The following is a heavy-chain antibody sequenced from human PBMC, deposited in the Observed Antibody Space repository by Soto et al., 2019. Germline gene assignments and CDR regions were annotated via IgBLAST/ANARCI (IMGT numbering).Heavy chain of an antibody. D-gene: IGHD3-16*01. Sequence: GSLRLSCAASGFTFDDYTMHWVRQAPGKGLEWVSLFSWDGSSTYYGDSVKGRFTISRDNSKNSLYLQMNSLRPEDTAVYYCAKAVGGYYYGMDVWGPGTTVTVSS. CDR1: GFTFDDYT. CDR2: FSWDGSST. CDR3: AKAVGGYYYGMDV. V-gene: IGHV3-43*01. J-gene: IGHJ6*02.